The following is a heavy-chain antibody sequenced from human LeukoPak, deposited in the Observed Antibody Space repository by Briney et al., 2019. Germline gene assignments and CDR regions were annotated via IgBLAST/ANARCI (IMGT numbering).Heavy chain of an antibody. J-gene: IGHJ4*02. Sequence: PGGSLRLSCVASGFTFSDCAMNWVRQAPGKGLEWVSTFKTKYHQVYYAESVRGRFTISTDNSRNTVFLQMNSLRADDTALYYCARSVPDYTRFDYWGQGALVTVSS. V-gene: IGHV3-23*05. CDR2: FKTKYHQV. D-gene: IGHD4-11*01. CDR1: GFTFSDCA. CDR3: ARSVPDYTRFDY.